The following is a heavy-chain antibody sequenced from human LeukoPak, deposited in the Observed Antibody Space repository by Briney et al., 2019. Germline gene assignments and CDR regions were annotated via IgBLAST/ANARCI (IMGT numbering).Heavy chain of an antibody. CDR3: ARWGSSSRYYFDY. Sequence: GGSLRLSCAASGFTFSSYEMNWVRQAPAKGLEWVSYISSTGNTIYYADSVKGRFTISRDDATNSVSLQMNSLRADDTAVYYCARWGSSSRYYFDYWGQGTPVTVSS. CDR2: ISSTGNTI. D-gene: IGHD6-13*01. CDR1: GFTFSSYE. J-gene: IGHJ4*02. V-gene: IGHV3-48*03.